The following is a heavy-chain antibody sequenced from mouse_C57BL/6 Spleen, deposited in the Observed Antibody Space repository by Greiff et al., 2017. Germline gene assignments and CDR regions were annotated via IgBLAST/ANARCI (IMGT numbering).Heavy chain of an antibody. Sequence: VQLQQSGPELVKPGASVKISCKASVYAFSSSWMNWVKQRPGKGLEWIGRIYPGDGDTNYNGKFKGKATLTADKSSSTAYMQLSSLTSEDSAVYFCARAGNHYYYAMDYWGQGTSVTVSS. V-gene: IGHV1-82*01. CDR2: IYPGDGDT. D-gene: IGHD2-1*01. CDR3: ARAGNHYYYAMDY. CDR1: VYAFSSSW. J-gene: IGHJ4*01.